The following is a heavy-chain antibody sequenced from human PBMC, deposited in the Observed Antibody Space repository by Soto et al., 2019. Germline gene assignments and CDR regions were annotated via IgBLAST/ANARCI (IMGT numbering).Heavy chain of an antibody. J-gene: IGHJ4*02. V-gene: IGHV3-15*07. Sequence: DVQLVESGGVLVQPGGSLRLTGAASGCSFIDACMNWVRQVPGKGVDGVGHIKSIPAGGTTVSEAPVQVRFSISRDDSRNTVYLQLNRLRTEDTALYYWVSDSHGYSRGGDDLGQVSLVTVAS. CDR3: VSDSHGYSRGGDD. CDR2: IKSIPAGGTT. CDR1: GCSFIDAC. D-gene: IGHD2-15*01.